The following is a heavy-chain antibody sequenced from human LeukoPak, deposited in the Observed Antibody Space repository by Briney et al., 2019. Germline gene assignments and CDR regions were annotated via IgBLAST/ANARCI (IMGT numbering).Heavy chain of an antibody. D-gene: IGHD3-10*01. CDR2: ISYDGNNI. V-gene: IGHV3-30-3*01. CDR3: TRDRDIFDI. J-gene: IGHJ3*02. Sequence: GGSLRLSCAASGFTFSSYAMHWVRQAPGKGLQWVAFISYDGNNIHYADSVKGRFTISRDNSKNTLYLQMNSLRDEDTAVYYCTRDRDIFDIWGQGTMVTVSS. CDR1: GFTFSSYA.